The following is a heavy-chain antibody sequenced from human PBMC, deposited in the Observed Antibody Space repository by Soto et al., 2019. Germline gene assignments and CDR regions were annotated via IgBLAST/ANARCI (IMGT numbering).Heavy chain of an antibody. CDR2: INHSGST. D-gene: IGHD3-10*01. V-gene: IGHV4-34*01. Sequence: SETLSLTCAVYGGSFSGYYWSWIRQPPGKGLEWIGEINHSGSTNYNPSLKSRVTISVDTSKNQFSLKLSSVTAADTAVYYCARGRDNGAGRNYYGSGSYYNYWGQGTLVTVSS. CDR3: ARGRDNGAGRNYYGSGSYYNY. CDR1: GGSFSGYY. J-gene: IGHJ4*02.